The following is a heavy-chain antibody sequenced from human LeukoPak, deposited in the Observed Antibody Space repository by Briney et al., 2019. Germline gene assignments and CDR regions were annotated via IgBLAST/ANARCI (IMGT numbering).Heavy chain of an antibody. V-gene: IGHV3-30*18. J-gene: IGHJ4*02. CDR3: AKVRVDAYVSPNDY. CDR2: ISYDGGNK. Sequence: PGGSLRLSCAASGFTFSSYGMHWVRQAPGMGLEWVAIISYDGGNKYYADSVKGRFTISRDNSRSTLYLQMNSLRAKDTALYYCAKVRVDAYVSPNDYWGQGTLVTVSS. D-gene: IGHD3-16*01. CDR1: GFTFSSYG.